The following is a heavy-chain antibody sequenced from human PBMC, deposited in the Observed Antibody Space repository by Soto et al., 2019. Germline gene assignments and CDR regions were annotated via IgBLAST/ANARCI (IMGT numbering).Heavy chain of an antibody. V-gene: IGHV3-15*01. J-gene: IGHJ4*02. D-gene: IGHD1-26*01. Sequence: GGSLRLSCAASGFTFSNAWMSWVRQAPGKGLEWVGRIKSKTDGGTTDYAAPVKGRFTISRDDSKNTLYRSINSLKTEVTAVYYFPKDLGGVWQLLHPFDYWGQGTLVTVSS. CDR1: GFTFSNAW. CDR2: IKSKTDGGTT. CDR3: PKDLGGVWQLLHPFDY.